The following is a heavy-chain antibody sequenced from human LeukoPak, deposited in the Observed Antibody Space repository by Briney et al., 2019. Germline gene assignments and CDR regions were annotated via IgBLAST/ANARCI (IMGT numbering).Heavy chain of an antibody. J-gene: IGHJ4*02. Sequence: GGSLRLSCAASGFTFSSYWMSWVRQAPGKGLEWVANIKQDGSEKYYVDSVKGRFTISRDNAKNSLYLQMNSLRAEDTAVYYCARADTVAGTYYFDYWGQGTLVTVSS. D-gene: IGHD6-19*01. CDR1: GFTFSSYW. V-gene: IGHV3-7*03. CDR3: ARADTVAGTYYFDY. CDR2: IKQDGSEK.